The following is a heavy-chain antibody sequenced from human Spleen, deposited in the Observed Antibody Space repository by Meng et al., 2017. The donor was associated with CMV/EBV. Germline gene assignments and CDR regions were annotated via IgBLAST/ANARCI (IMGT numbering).Heavy chain of an antibody. CDR1: GHSFTDYS. D-gene: IGHD3-16*01. CDR3: ARHEGDWGNWFDP. V-gene: IGHV5-51*01. CDR2: IYPGDSDT. J-gene: IGHJ5*02. Sequence: VQLVQSGAEVKKPGASVKVSCKASGHSFTDYSIHWVRQMPGKGLEWMGIIYPGDSDTRYSPSFQGQVTISADKSISTAYLQWSSLKASDTAMYYCARHEGDWGNWFDPWGQGTLVTVSS.